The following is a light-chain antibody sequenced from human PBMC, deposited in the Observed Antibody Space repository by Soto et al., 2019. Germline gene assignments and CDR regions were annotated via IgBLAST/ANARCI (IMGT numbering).Light chain of an antibody. Sequence: ELVLTQSPATLSVSPGERASLSCRASQSVGNNLAWYQHKPGQAPRLLIHGASTRATGIPDRFSGSGSGTEFTLTISSLQSEDVAVYYCQQQSNWPRTFGQGTKVDIK. CDR1: QSVGNN. CDR2: GAS. J-gene: IGKJ1*01. V-gene: IGKV3-15*01. CDR3: QQQSNWPRT.